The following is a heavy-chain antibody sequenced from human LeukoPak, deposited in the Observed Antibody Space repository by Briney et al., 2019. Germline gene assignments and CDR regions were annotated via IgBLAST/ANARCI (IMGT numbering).Heavy chain of an antibody. CDR2: ISSTGGTA. CDR1: GFTFSSFG. Sequence: GTLRLSCAASGFTFSSFGMSWVRQAPGKGLEWVSAISSTGGTAYYADSVKGRFTISRDNSKNTLYLQMNSLRAEDTAVYYCAREGSYYYYDSSGYYSGLFDYWGQGTLVTVSS. CDR3: AREGSYYYYDSSGYYSGLFDY. J-gene: IGHJ4*02. D-gene: IGHD3-22*01. V-gene: IGHV3-23*01.